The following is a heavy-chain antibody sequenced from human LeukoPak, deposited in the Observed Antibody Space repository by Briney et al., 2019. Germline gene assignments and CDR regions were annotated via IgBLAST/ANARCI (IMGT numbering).Heavy chain of an antibody. CDR3: AKVSGSGGTKYQPFDY. J-gene: IGHJ4*02. Sequence: RTGGSLRLSCAASGFTFSSYAMSWVRQAPGKGLEWVSAISGSGGSTYYADSVKGRFTISRDNSKNTLYLQMNSLRAEDTAVYYCAKVSGSGGTKYQPFDYWGQGTLVTVPS. CDR2: ISGSGGST. D-gene: IGHD2-15*01. V-gene: IGHV3-23*01. CDR1: GFTFSSYA.